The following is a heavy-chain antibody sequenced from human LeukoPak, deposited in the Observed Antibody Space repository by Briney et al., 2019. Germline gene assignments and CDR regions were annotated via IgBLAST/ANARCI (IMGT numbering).Heavy chain of an antibody. Sequence: GASVKVSCKASGYTFSSYAISWVRQAPGQGLEWMGRIIPILGIANYAQKFQGRVTITADKSTSTAYMELSSLRSEDTAVYYCARGKSGSYYRGFDYWGQGTLVTVSS. CDR3: ARGKSGSYYRGFDY. CDR1: GYTFSSYA. D-gene: IGHD1-26*01. CDR2: IIPILGIA. J-gene: IGHJ4*02. V-gene: IGHV1-69*04.